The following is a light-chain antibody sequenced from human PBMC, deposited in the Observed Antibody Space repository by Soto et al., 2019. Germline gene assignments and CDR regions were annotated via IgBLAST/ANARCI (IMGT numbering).Light chain of an antibody. Sequence: QSVFTQPPSVSAAPGQKVTISCSGSSSNIGNNYVSWYQQLPGTAPKLLIYDSNKRPSGIPDRFSGSKSGTSATLDITGLQTGDEADYYCATWDSSLTGEVFGGGTKLTVL. J-gene: IGLJ2*01. CDR3: ATWDSSLTGEV. CDR2: DSN. CDR1: SSNIGNNY. V-gene: IGLV1-51*01.